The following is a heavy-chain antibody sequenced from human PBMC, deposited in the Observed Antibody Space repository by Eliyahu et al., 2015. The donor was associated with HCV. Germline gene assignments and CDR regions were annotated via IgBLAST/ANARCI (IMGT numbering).Heavy chain of an antibody. J-gene: IGHJ5*02. V-gene: IGHV4-59*01. CDR2: IHYSGSS. CDR1: XGSISTXS. D-gene: IGHD6-19*01. Sequence: QVQLQESGPGLVKPSETLSLTCTVSXGSISTXSWSWIRQPPGKGLEWIGYIHYSGSSNYNPSLKSRVTISVDTSKNQFSLKLSSVTAADTAVYYCASGGGGIAVAGTGGWFDPWGQGTLVTVSS. CDR3: ASGGGGIAVAGTGGWFDP.